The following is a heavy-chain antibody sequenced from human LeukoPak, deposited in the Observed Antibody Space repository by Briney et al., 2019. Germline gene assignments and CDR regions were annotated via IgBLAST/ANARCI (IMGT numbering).Heavy chain of an antibody. V-gene: IGHV3-7*03. CDR1: GFTLSHYW. CDR3: AKSRSGSANWALQIFDN. D-gene: IGHD1-1*01. CDR2: IKEDGSEQ. Sequence: GGSLRLSCAASGFTLSHYWMSWVRQAPGKGLEWVANIKEDGSEQFYVDSVKGRFTISRDNAKNSLYLQMNTLRAEDTAVYYCAKSRSGSANWALQIFDNWGQGALVTVSS. J-gene: IGHJ4*02.